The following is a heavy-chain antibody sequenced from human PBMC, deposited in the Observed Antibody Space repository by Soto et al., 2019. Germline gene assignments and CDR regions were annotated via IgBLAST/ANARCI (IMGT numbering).Heavy chain of an antibody. CDR1: GFTFSGYW. CDR3: ARDVGPVTIFGEALSGYFDF. D-gene: IGHD3-3*01. CDR2: IKEDGSER. J-gene: IGHJ4*02. Sequence: GGSLRLSCAASGFTFSGYWMNWVRQAPGKGLEWVASIKEDGSERYYLDSVKGRFTISRDNAKDSLSLQMNSLRGEDTAFYYCARDVGPVTIFGEALSGYFDFWGQGTMVTVYS. V-gene: IGHV3-7*03.